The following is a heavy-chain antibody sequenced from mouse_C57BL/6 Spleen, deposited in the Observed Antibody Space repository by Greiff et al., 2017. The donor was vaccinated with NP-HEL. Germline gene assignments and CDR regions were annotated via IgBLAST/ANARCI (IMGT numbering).Heavy chain of an antibody. CDR3: ARRGVTTWYFDV. CDR2: IYPGSGCT. D-gene: IGHD2-2*01. J-gene: IGHJ1*03. Sequence: QVQLQQSGAELVKPGASVKMSCKASGYTFTSYWITWVKQRPGQGLEWIGDIYPGSGCTNYNEKFKSKATLTVDTSSSTAYMQLSSLTSEDSAVYYCARRGVTTWYFDVWGTGTTVTVSS. V-gene: IGHV1-55*01. CDR1: GYTFTSYW.